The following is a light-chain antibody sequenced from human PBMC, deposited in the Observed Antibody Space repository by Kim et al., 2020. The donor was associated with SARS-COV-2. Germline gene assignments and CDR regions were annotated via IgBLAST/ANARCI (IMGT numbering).Light chain of an antibody. CDR1: SSGVGGYNY. J-gene: IGLJ1*01. CDR3: NSYGGRNNFV. Sequence: GQSVTLSCTGTSSGVGGYNYVSWYQQHPGKAPKLIIYEVTERPSGVPDRFSGSKSGNTASLTVSGLQADDEADYYCNSYGGRNNFVFGTGTKVTVL. CDR2: EVT. V-gene: IGLV2-8*01.